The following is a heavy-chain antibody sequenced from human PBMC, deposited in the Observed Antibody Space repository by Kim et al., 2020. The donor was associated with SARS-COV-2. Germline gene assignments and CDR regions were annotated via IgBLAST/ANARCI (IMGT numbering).Heavy chain of an antibody. CDR2: IRNRGDNYET. V-gene: IGHV3-73*01. D-gene: IGHD2-2*01. Sequence: GGSLRLSCAASGFTFSDSHIHWVRQASGKGLEWVGHIRNRGDNYETAYSASVKGRFTISRDDSQNTAYLQMNSLKTEDTAVYYCTRQTVSCHDYWGQGTLVTVSS. CDR3: TRQTVSCHDY. J-gene: IGHJ4*02. CDR1: GFTFSDSH.